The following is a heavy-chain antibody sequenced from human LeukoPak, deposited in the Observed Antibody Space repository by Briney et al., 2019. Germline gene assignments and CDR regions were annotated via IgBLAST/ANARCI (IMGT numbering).Heavy chain of an antibody. Sequence: ASAKVSCKASGGTFSRYTISWVRQAPGQGLEWMGRIIPILGIANYAQKFQGRVTITADKSTSTAYMELSSLRSEDTAVYYCARMRDPGPFDISRQGTMVTVSS. V-gene: IGHV1-69*02. J-gene: IGHJ3*02. CDR2: IIPILGIA. CDR1: GGTFSRYT. CDR3: ARMRDPGPFDI.